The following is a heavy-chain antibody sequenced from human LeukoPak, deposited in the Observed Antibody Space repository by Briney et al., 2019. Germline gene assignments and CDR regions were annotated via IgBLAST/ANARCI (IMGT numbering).Heavy chain of an antibody. CDR2: ISGSGGST. V-gene: IGHV3-23*01. CDR1: GFTFSSYS. CDR3: AKDGGTVTHYYYYMDV. Sequence: GGSLRLSCAASGFTFSSYSMSWVRQAPGKGLEWVSAISGSGGSTYYADSVKGRFTISRDNSKNTLYLQMNSLRAEDTAVYYCAKDGGTVTHYYYYMDVWGKGTTVTVSS. D-gene: IGHD4-11*01. J-gene: IGHJ6*03.